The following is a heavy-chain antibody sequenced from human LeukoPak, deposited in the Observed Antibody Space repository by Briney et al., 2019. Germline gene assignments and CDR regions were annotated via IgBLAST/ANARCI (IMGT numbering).Heavy chain of an antibody. Sequence: SGPALVNPTQALTLTCTFSAFSLSASGVHVGWIRQPPGKALEWLAVPYWNDYKYYSPSLESRLTITKDTSKDQVVLTMTNMDPVDTATYYCARFLATGTYRFDYWGQGTLVTVS. CDR1: AFSLSASGVH. V-gene: IGHV2-5*01. CDR2: PYWNDYK. J-gene: IGHJ4*02. D-gene: IGHD1-1*01. CDR3: ARFLATGTYRFDY.